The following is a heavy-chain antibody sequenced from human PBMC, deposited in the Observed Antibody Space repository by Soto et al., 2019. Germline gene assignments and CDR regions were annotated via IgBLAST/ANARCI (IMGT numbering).Heavy chain of an antibody. V-gene: IGHV4-31*03. CDR2: IYHTGST. J-gene: IGHJ4*02. Sequence: QVQLQESGPKLVKPSQTLSLTCSVSGGSISTVGHYWTWIRQPPGKGLEWIGSIYHTGSTYYSKSLRSRLTMSVDTSQSQFSRRLSSVTAADTAVYYCARATGTLRSRNCDYWGQGSLVTVSS. CDR1: GGSISTVGHY. CDR3: ARATGTLRSRNCDY. D-gene: IGHD1-1*01.